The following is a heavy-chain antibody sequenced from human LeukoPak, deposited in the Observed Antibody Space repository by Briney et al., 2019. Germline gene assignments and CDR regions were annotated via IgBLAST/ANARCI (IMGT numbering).Heavy chain of an antibody. J-gene: IGHJ6*03. CDR2: INHSGST. V-gene: IGHV4-34*01. Sequence: SETLSLTCAVYGGSFSGYYWSWIRQPPGKGLEWIGEINHSGSTNYNPSLKSRVTISVDTSKNQFSLKLSSVTAADTAVYYCARRRYYCYYMDVWGKGTTVTISS. CDR3: ARRRYYCYYMDV. CDR1: GGSFSGYY.